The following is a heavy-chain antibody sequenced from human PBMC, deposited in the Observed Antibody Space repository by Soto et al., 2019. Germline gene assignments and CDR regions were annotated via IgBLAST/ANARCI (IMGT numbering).Heavy chain of an antibody. J-gene: IGHJ5*02. V-gene: IGHV1-2*02. CDR1: GYTFTGYY. CDR2: INPNSGGT. CDR3: ASLSCSGGSCPHGHPSHHPAENWFDP. D-gene: IGHD2-15*01. Sequence: QVQLVQSGAEVKKPGASVKVSCKASGYTFTGYYMHWVRQAPGQGLEWMGWINPNSGGTNYAQKFQGRVTMTRDTSISTAYMELSRLRSDDTAVYYCASLSCSGGSCPHGHPSHHPAENWFDPWGQGTLVTVSS.